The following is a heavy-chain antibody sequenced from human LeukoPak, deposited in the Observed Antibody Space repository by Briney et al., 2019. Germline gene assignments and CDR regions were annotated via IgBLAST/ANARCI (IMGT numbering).Heavy chain of an antibody. V-gene: IGHV3-33*08. Sequence: GGSLTLSCAASGFTFSSYGMHWVRQAPGKGLEWVAVIWYDGSNKHYVDSVKGLFTISRDNYKNPLYLQMNSLRAEDTAVYYCARDGQVEMATKTLADYWGQGTLVTVSS. CDR2: IWYDGSNK. CDR3: ARDGQVEMATKTLADY. CDR1: GFTFSSYG. J-gene: IGHJ4*02. D-gene: IGHD5-24*01.